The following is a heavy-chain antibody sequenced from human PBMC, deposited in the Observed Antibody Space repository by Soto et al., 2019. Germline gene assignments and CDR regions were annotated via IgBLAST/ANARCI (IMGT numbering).Heavy chain of an antibody. J-gene: IGHJ4*02. Sequence: SETLSLTCDVSGGSFTGYYWSWIRQPPGKGLEWIGEINHSGFTNYNPSLTGRVTISLDTSKSQLYLKLSSLTAADTAFYFCARGHGRFAHWGQGTLVTVSS. CDR1: GGSFTGYY. CDR3: ARGHGRFAH. V-gene: IGHV4-34*01. CDR2: INHSGFT.